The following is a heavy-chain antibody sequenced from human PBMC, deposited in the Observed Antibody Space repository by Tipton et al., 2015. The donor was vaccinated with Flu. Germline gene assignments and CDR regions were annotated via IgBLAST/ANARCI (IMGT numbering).Heavy chain of an antibody. Sequence: TLSLTCTVSGGSISSGNYYWSWIRQPAGEGLELIGRIYTTGSTEYSPSLKRRATISIDTSNNQFSLELTSVTAADTAMYYCVRSGEHTSLYVDFFQQWGQGTLVTVSS. CDR2: IYTTGST. V-gene: IGHV4-61*02. CDR1: GGSISSGNYY. CDR3: VRSGEHTSLYVDFFQQ. D-gene: IGHD3-9*01. J-gene: IGHJ1*01.